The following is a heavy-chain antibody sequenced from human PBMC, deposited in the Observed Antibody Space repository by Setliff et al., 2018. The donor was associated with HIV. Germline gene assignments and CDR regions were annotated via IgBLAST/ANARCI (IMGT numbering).Heavy chain of an antibody. CDR3: ARLDSHGGDEY. V-gene: IGHV4-38-2*01. CDR1: GYSISSGYF. D-gene: IGHD5-18*01. J-gene: IGHJ4*02. Sequence: SETLSLTCAVSGYSISSGYFWGWIRQPPGKGLVWIGSLYHSGSTYYNPSLKSRVTISVDTSQNQFSLNLSSMTAADTAVYYCARLDSHGGDEYWGQGTLVTGS. CDR2: LYHSGST.